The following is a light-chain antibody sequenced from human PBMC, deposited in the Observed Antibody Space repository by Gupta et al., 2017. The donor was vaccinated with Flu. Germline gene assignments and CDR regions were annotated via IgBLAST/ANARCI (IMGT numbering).Light chain of an antibody. V-gene: IGKV1D-16*01. CDR2: DAS. CDR3: QQYKSYPLT. CDR1: QVINNS. Sequence: GDMITITGRASQVINNSLAWFQQKPQKGTKSLISDASSLQSGVPSRCSGSGSGTDFNLTISSLQPEDFATYYCQQYKSYPLTFGGGTKVEIK. J-gene: IGKJ4*01.